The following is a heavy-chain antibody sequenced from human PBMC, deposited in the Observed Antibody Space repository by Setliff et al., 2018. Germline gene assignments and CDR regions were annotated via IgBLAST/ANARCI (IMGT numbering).Heavy chain of an antibody. CDR2: ITSSGSAT. D-gene: IGHD3-3*01. V-gene: IGHV3-48*03. CDR3: ARDVYDFRTGLGGP. CDR1: GFSFGIYE. J-gene: IGHJ5*02. Sequence: GGSLRLSCAASGFSFGIYEMHWFRQAPGEGLQWVSYITSSGSATTYADSVKGRFLISRDNAKNSLYLQMNSLRVEDTAVYFCARDVYDFRTGLGGPWGQGTRVTVSS.